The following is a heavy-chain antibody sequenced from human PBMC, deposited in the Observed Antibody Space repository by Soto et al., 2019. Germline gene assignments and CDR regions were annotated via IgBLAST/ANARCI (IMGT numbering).Heavy chain of an antibody. CDR2: ISGSGGTT. V-gene: IGHV3-23*01. Sequence: GGSLRLSCAASGFTFSTYAMSWVRQAPGKGLEWVSTISGSGGTTYYVDSVKGRFTISRDNSKKTLYQQMSRLRAEDTAVYYCAKEYSGSYYAYWGQGTLVTVSS. D-gene: IGHD1-26*01. J-gene: IGHJ4*02. CDR3: AKEYSGSYYAY. CDR1: GFTFSTYA.